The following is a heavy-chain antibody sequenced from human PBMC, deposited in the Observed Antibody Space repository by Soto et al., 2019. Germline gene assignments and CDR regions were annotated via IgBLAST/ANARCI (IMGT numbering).Heavy chain of an antibody. CDR2: ISAYNGNT. CDR1: GYTFTSYG. Sequence: QVQLVQSGAEVKKPGASVKVSCKASGYTFTSYGISWVRQAPGQGLEWMGWISAYNGNTNYAQKLQGRVTTTTDTSTSTAYMELRSLRSDDTAVYYCARVVGAYFYYYGMDVWGQGTTVTVSS. J-gene: IGHJ6*02. CDR3: ARVVGAYFYYYGMDV. D-gene: IGHD3-16*01. V-gene: IGHV1-18*01.